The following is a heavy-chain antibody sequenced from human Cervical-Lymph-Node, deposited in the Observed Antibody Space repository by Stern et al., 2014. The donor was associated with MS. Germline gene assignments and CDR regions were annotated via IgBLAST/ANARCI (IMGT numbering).Heavy chain of an antibody. CDR1: GGSISSGGYF. D-gene: IGHD2-2*01. V-gene: IGHV4-31*03. J-gene: IGHJ5*01. CDR3: ARKGAIVPAAIENWFDS. Sequence: VQLQESGPGLVKPSQTLSLTCTVSGGSISSGGYFWSWIRQHPGKGLEWLGYISHSGSTYYNPSLKSRVTISVDTSKTQFSLTRTSVTAADTAVYYCARKGAIVPAAIENWFDSWGQGTLVTVSS. CDR2: ISHSGST.